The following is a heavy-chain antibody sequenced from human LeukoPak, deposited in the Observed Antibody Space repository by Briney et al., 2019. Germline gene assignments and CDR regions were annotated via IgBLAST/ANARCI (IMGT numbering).Heavy chain of an antibody. J-gene: IGHJ4*02. V-gene: IGHV4-39*07. CDR1: GGSISSSSYY. D-gene: IGHD2-15*01. CDR2: IYYSGST. CDR3: ARENCSGGSCYCGGKGYFDY. Sequence: PSETLSLTCTVSGGSISSSSYYWGWIRQPPGKGLEWIGSIYYSGSTYYNPSLKSRVTISVDTSKNQFSLKLSSVTAADTAVYYCARENCSGGSCYCGGKGYFDYWGQGTLVTVSS.